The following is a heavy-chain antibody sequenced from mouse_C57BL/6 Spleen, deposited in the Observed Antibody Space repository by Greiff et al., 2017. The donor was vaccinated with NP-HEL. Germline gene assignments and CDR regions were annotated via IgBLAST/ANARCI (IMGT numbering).Heavy chain of an antibody. Sequence: QVHVKQSGAELVKPGASVKLSCKASGYTFTEYTIHWVKQRSGQGLEWIGWFYPGSGSIKYNEKFKDKATLTADKSSSTAYMELSRLTSEDSAVYVCARHERDYYGSPYFYVWGTGTTVTVSS. CDR1: GYTFTEYT. CDR2: FYPGSGSI. V-gene: IGHV1-62-2*01. CDR3: ARHERDYYGSPYFYV. D-gene: IGHD1-1*01. J-gene: IGHJ1*03.